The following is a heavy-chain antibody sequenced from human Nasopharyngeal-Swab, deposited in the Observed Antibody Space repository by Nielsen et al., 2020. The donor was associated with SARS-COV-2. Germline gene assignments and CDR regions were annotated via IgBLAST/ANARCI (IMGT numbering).Heavy chain of an antibody. D-gene: IGHD2-15*01. J-gene: IGHJ6*03. CDR1: GYTFTSYD. V-gene: IGHV1-8*01. Sequence: ASAQVSCKASGYTFTSYDTNWVRQATAQGLEWMGSMNPNSGNTGYAQKFQGRVTMTRNTSISTAYMELSSLRSEDTAVYYCARAVAATPDADYYYYLDVWGKGTTVTVSS. CDR3: ARAVAATPDADYYYYLDV. CDR2: MNPNSGNT.